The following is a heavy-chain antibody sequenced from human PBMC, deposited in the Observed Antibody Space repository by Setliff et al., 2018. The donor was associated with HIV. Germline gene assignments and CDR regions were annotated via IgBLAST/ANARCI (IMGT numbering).Heavy chain of an antibody. J-gene: IGHJ5*02. V-gene: IGHV3-9*01. CDR2: ISWNTFNI. Sequence: PGGSLRLSCAASGFNFDDYAMHWVRQAPGQGLEWVSGISWNTFNIAYADSVKGRFTISRHNAKNSLYLQMNSLRDEDTALYYCAKEGRVTTAFDLWGQGTLVTVSS. D-gene: IGHD1-1*01. CDR1: GFNFDDYA. CDR3: AKEGRVTTAFDL.